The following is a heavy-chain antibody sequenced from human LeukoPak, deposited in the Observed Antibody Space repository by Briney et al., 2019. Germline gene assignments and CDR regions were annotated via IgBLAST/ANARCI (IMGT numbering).Heavy chain of an antibody. Sequence: GESLKISCEASGYRFTNYWIAWVRQMPGKGLEWLGLIYPDDSDIRYSPPFQGQVTISADKSITTACLQWSSLKPSDTAMYYCARNYTGNFKFDSWGQGTLVIVSS. CDR2: IYPDDSDI. V-gene: IGHV5-51*01. CDR1: GYRFTNYW. J-gene: IGHJ4*02. D-gene: IGHD1-26*01. CDR3: ARNYTGNFKFDS.